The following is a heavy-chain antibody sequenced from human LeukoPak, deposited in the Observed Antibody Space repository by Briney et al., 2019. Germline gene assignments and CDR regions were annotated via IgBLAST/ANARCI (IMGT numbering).Heavy chain of an antibody. CDR1: GGSISTYY. CDR2: IYASGST. D-gene: IGHD2-8*01. Sequence: PSETLSLTCTVSGGSISTYYWSWIRQPAGKGLEWIGRIYASGSTYYNPSLKSRVTMSLDTSNNQFSLKLNSVTAADTAVYYCARHDTVRFYQQRGENWFDPWGQGTLVTVSS. J-gene: IGHJ5*02. V-gene: IGHV4-4*07. CDR3: ARHDTVRFYQQRGENWFDP.